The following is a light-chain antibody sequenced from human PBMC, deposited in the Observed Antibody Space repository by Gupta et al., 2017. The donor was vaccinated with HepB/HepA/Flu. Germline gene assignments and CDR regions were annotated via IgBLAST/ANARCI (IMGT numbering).Light chain of an antibody. V-gene: IGLV2-14*03. J-gene: IGLJ3*02. Sequence: SALPQPASVSGPPGPPITISCTGTNSDVGGYNYVSWYKQHPGKAPKLMIYDVDERPAGISNRFSGSKSGNTASLTISGLQAADEADYYCTSDTTSGTWVFGGGTKLTVL. CDR3: TSDTTSGTWV. CDR2: DVD. CDR1: NSDVGGYNY.